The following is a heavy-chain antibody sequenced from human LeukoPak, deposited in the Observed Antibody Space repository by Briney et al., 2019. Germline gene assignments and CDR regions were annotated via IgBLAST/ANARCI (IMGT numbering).Heavy chain of an antibody. Sequence: GGSLRLSCEASGFMFSSYGMHWVRQAPGKGLEWVAVISYDGINKYYADSVKGRFSISRDNSKNTLYLQMNSLRAEDTAVYYCASGIQLWSWFDYWGQGTLVTVSS. CDR3: ASGIQLWSWFDY. CDR2: ISYDGINK. D-gene: IGHD5-18*01. V-gene: IGHV3-30*03. J-gene: IGHJ4*02. CDR1: GFMFSSYG.